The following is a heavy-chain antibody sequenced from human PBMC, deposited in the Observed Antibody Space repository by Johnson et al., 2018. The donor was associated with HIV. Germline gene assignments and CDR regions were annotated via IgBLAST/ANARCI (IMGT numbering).Heavy chain of an antibody. D-gene: IGHD3-22*01. Sequence: VQVVESGGGLVKPGGSLRLSCAASGFTFSSYAMSWVRQAPGKGLEWVSAIRGSGGSTYYADSVKGRFAISRDNAKNSLYLQMNSLRAEDTAVYYCSRVMGLGGYSLAFDIWGQGTMVTVSS. V-gene: IGHV3-23*04. CDR1: GFTFSSYA. CDR3: SRVMGLGGYSLAFDI. J-gene: IGHJ3*02. CDR2: IRGSGGST.